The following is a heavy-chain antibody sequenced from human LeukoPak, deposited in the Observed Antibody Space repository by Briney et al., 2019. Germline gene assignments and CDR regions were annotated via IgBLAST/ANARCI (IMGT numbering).Heavy chain of an antibody. Sequence: GESLKISCQGSGYSFTTYWIAWVRQMPGKGLEWMGIIYPGDSDTRYSPSFQGQVTISADKSISTAYLQWSSLKASDTATYYCARPYSSSWYYFDNWGQGTPVTVSS. CDR1: GYSFTTYW. J-gene: IGHJ4*02. V-gene: IGHV5-51*01. CDR3: ARPYSSSWYYFDN. D-gene: IGHD6-13*01. CDR2: IYPGDSDT.